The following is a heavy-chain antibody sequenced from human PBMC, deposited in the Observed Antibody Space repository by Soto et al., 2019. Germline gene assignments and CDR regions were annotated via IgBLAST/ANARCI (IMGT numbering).Heavy chain of an antibody. CDR1: GGSISGNY. Sequence: KPSETLSLPCTVSGGSISGNYWIWIRQHPGEGMEWIGYIFYSGSTTYNNNPSLKSRVSISVDTSKNQFYLRLSSVTAADTAVYYCARVGSSGWSPDYWGQGTLITVSS. CDR3: ARVGSSGWSPDY. J-gene: IGHJ4*02. D-gene: IGHD6-19*01. V-gene: IGHV4-59*01. CDR2: IFYSGSTTY.